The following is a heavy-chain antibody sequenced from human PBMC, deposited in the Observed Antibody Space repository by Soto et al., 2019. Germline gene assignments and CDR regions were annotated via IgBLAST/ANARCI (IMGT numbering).Heavy chain of an antibody. D-gene: IGHD6-19*01. CDR2: INEDGSVK. J-gene: IGHJ4*02. V-gene: IGHV3-7*01. CDR1: GLTFSSCW. CDR3: TRDAGWFRFDY. Sequence: GGSLRLSCAASGLTFSSCWMTWVRQAPGKGLEWVANINEDGSVKNYVDYVKGRFTISRDNAKNSLYLQMNSLRVEDTAVYFCTRDAGWFRFDYWSQGALVTVSS.